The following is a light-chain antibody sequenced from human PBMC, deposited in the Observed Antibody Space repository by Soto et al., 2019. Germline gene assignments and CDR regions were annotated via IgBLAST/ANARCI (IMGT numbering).Light chain of an antibody. V-gene: IGKV3-15*01. J-gene: IGKJ1*01. CDR3: QQYYKWPPGS. CDR1: QSVSSD. CDR2: GAS. Sequence: EIVMTQSPVTLSVSPGERATLSCRASQSVSSDLAWYQQKPGQAPRLLIYGASTRATGIPARFSGSGSGTEFTLTISSLQSEDFAVYYCQQYYKWPPGSFGQGTKVEIK.